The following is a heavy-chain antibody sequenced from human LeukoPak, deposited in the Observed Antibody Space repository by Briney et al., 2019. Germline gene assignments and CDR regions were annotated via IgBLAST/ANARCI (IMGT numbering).Heavy chain of an antibody. CDR1: GGSISSGGYP. Sequence: PSQTLSLTCAVSGGSISSGGYPWSWIRQPPGKGLEWIGYIYHSGSTYYNPSLKSRVTISVDRSKNQFSLKLSSVTAADTAVYYCARFMVTQVGNWFDPWGQGTLVTVSS. V-gene: IGHV4-30-2*01. J-gene: IGHJ5*02. D-gene: IGHD1-26*01. CDR2: IYHSGST. CDR3: ARFMVTQVGNWFDP.